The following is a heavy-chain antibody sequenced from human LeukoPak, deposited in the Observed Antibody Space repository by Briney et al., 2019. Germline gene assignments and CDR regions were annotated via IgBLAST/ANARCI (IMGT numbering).Heavy chain of an antibody. J-gene: IGHJ4*02. CDR1: GGSLSSGGSGGCY. V-gene: IGHV4-31*03. CDR2: IYYSGST. CDR3: ARDRGDYLDY. Sequence: SETLSLTCTVSGGSLSSGGSGGCYWSWIRQHPGKGLEWIGYIYYSGSTNYNPSLNSRVTISVDTSKNQFSLKLSSVTAADTAVYYCARDRGDYLDYWGQGTLVTVSS. D-gene: IGHD3-10*01.